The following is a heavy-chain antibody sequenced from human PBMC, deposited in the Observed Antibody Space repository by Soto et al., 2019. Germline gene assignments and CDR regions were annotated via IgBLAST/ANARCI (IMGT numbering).Heavy chain of an antibody. CDR2: ISAYNGKT. CDR3: GRRDDFWNGYIDY. Sequence: ASVKVSCKASGGTFSSYGISWVRQAPGQGLEWMGWISAYNGKTNYAQKLQGRVTMTTDTSTSTAYMELRSLRSDDTAVYYCGRRDDFWNGYIDYWGQGTLVTVSS. CDR1: GGTFSSYG. D-gene: IGHD3-3*01. V-gene: IGHV1-18*01. J-gene: IGHJ4*02.